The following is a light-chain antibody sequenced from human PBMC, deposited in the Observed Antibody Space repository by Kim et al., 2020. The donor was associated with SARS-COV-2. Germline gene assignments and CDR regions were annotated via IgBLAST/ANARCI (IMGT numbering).Light chain of an antibody. CDR2: AAS. CDR1: QRISSY. V-gene: IGKV1-39*01. Sequence: DIQMTQSPSSLSASVGDRVTITCRASQRISSYLNWFQQKPGKAPNLLIYAASSLQSGVPSRFSGSGSGTDFTLTISSLQPEDFATYYCQQSYITPYTFGQGNKLEIK. CDR3: QQSYITPYT. J-gene: IGKJ2*01.